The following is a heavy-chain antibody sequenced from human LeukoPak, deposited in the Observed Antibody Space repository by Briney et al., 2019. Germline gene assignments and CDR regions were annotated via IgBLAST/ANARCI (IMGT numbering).Heavy chain of an antibody. D-gene: IGHD3-10*01. V-gene: IGHV3-23*01. CDR3: AKDPSPITMVRGVNS. CDR2: ISGSGGST. J-gene: IGHJ4*02. CDR1: GFTFSSYA. Sequence: PGGSLRLSCAASGFTFSSYAMSWVRQAPGKGLEWVSAISGSGGSTYYADSVKGRFTISRDNSKNTLYLQMNSLRAEDTAVYYCAKDPSPITMVRGVNSWGQGTLVTVSS.